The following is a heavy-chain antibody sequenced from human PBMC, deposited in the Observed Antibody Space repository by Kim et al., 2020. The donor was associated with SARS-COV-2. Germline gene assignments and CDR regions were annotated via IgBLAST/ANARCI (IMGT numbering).Heavy chain of an antibody. Sequence: ASVKVSCKASGYTFTSYYMHWVRQAPGQGLEWMGIINPSGGSTSYAQKFQGRVTMTRDTPTSTVYMELSSLRSEDTAVYYCARGGTLLVWGKAVAGTAYYYGMDVWGQGTTVTVSS. J-gene: IGHJ6*02. D-gene: IGHD6-19*01. CDR3: ARGGTLLVWGKAVAGTAYYYGMDV. CDR1: GYTFTSYY. CDR2: INPSGGST. V-gene: IGHV1-46*01.